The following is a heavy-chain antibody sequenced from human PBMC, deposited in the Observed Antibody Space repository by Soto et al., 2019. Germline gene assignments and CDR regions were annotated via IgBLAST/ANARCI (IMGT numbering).Heavy chain of an antibody. CDR3: AKDRSDGYNVVGDY. CDR2: ISYDGSNK. J-gene: IGHJ4*02. D-gene: IGHD5-12*01. V-gene: IGHV3-30*18. Sequence: GGSLRFSCAASGFTFSSYGMHWVRQAPGKGLEWVAVISYDGSNKYYADSVKGRFTISRDNSKNTLYLQMNSLRAEDTAVYYCAKDRSDGYNVVGDYWGQGTLVTVSS. CDR1: GFTFSSYG.